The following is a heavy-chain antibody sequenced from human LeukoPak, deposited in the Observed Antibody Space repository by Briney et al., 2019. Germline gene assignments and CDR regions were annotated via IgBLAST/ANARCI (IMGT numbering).Heavy chain of an antibody. J-gene: IGHJ4*02. Sequence: PSETLSLTCPVSGGSISSSSNYWGWIRQPPGKGLEWIGSTYYSGSTYYNPSLESRVTISVDTSKNQFSLNLSSVTAADTAVYYCARHVGSGSYFDYWGQGTLVTVSS. CDR1: GGSISSSSNY. CDR2: TYYSGST. D-gene: IGHD1-26*01. CDR3: ARHVGSGSYFDY. V-gene: IGHV4-39*01.